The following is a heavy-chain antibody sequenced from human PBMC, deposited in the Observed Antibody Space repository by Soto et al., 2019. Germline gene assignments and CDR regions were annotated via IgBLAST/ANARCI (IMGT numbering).Heavy chain of an antibody. CDR3: ARVNRYCSGGSCYPDY. CDR2: ISTYNGNT. J-gene: IGHJ4*02. V-gene: IGHV1-18*01. Sequence: GASVKVSCKASGYTFTSYGISWVRQAPGQGLEWMGWISTYNGNTNYAQKLQGRVTMTTDTSTSTAYMELRSLRSDDTAVYYCARVNRYCSGGSCYPDYWGQGTLVTVSS. CDR1: GYTFTSYG. D-gene: IGHD2-15*01.